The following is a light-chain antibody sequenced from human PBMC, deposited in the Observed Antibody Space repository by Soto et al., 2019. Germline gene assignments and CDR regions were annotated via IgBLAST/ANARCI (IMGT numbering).Light chain of an antibody. Sequence: QSVLTQPASVSGSPGQSITISCTGTSSDFYGFNYVSWYQQLPGKAPKLLIYEVTSRPSGVSNRFSGSKSANTASLTISGLLAEDEADYYCSSYTSGRTLYVFGTGTKVTVL. CDR3: SSYTSGRTLYV. CDR1: SSDFYGFNY. CDR2: EVT. V-gene: IGLV2-14*01. J-gene: IGLJ1*01.